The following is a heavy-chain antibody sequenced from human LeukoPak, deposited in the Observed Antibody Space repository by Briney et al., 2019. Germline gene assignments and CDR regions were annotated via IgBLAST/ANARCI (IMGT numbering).Heavy chain of an antibody. D-gene: IGHD3-9*01. Sequence: MSGGSLRLSCAASGFTFSSYSMNWVRQAPGKGLEWVSSISSSSSYIYYADSVKGRFTISRDNAKNSLYLQMNSLRAEDTAVYYCARESKISLRYFDWLSTIIHDYWGQGTLVTVSS. J-gene: IGHJ4*02. CDR1: GFTFSSYS. V-gene: IGHV3-21*01. CDR3: ARESKISLRYFDWLSTIIHDY. CDR2: ISSSSSYI.